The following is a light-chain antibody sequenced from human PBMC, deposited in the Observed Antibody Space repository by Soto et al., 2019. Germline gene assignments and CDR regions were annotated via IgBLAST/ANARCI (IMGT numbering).Light chain of an antibody. J-gene: IGKJ4*01. Sequence: DIQMTQSPSTLSASVGDRVTITCRASQSISSWLAWYQQKPGKAPKLLIYKASSLESGVPSRFSGSASGREFTLTISTLQPDDFATYYCQQHSSYPLAFGGGTKVEIK. V-gene: IGKV1-5*03. CDR3: QQHSSYPLA. CDR2: KAS. CDR1: QSISSW.